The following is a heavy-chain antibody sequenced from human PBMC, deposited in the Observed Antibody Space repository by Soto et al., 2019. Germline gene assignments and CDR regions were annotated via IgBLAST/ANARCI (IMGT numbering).Heavy chain of an antibody. J-gene: IGHJ6*03. V-gene: IGHV1-8*01. CDR1: GYTFTSYG. Sequence: ASVKVSCKASGYTFTSYGINWVRQATGHGLGWMGWMNPNNVNTGYAQKFQGRVTMTKNTSISTAYMELSNLRSEDTAVYYCARGYADPSKYYYYMDVWGKGTTVTVSS. CDR3: ARGYADPSKYYYYMDV. D-gene: IGHD2-8*01. CDR2: MNPNNVNT.